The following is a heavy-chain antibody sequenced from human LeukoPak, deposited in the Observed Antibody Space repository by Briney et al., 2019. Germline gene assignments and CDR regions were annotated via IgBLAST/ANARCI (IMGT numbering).Heavy chain of an antibody. V-gene: IGHV3-21*05. Sequence: SGGSLRLSCAASGFTFNDYSVIWVRQAPGRGVEWISHICLGRGFVSYADSVKGRFTITSDTARNSLYLQMSSLRAEDTAVYFCARDHEWAFDYWGQGILVTVSS. CDR3: ARDHEWAFDY. D-gene: IGHD1-26*01. CDR1: GFTFNDYS. J-gene: IGHJ4*02. CDR2: ICLGRGFV.